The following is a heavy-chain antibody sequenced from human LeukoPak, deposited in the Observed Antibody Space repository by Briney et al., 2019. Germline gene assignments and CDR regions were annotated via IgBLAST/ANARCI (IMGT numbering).Heavy chain of an antibody. Sequence: PGGSLRLSCAASGFTFSRSAMTWVRQTPGKGLDWVSSISPSGNTYYADSVKGRFTISRDNSKNTLYLQMNSLRAEDTAVYYCAKESYGYNWFDPWGQGTLVTVSS. CDR1: GFTFSRSA. CDR2: ISPSGNT. V-gene: IGHV3-23*01. J-gene: IGHJ5*02. D-gene: IGHD5-18*01. CDR3: AKESYGYNWFDP.